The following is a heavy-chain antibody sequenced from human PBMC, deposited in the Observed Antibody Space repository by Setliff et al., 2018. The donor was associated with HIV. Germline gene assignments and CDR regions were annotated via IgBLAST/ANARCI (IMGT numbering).Heavy chain of an antibody. CDR2: ISYNGIT. D-gene: IGHD4-4*01. J-gene: IGHJ5*02. CDR3: AREHDYSNYRRLDP. CDR1: GSSISSGSYY. Sequence: SETLSLTCTVSGSSISSGSYYWSWIRQPPRKGLEWVGYISYNGITTYNPSLKSRVTMSVDTSKSQFSLKLTSVTAADTAMYYCAREHDYSNYRRLDPWGQGTLVTVSS. V-gene: IGHV4-61*01.